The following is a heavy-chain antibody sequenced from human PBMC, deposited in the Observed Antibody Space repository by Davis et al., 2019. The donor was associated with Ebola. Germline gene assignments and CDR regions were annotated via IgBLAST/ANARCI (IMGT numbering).Heavy chain of an antibody. CDR2: ISGSGGST. V-gene: IGHV3-23*01. CDR1: GFTLSGSA. J-gene: IGHJ4*02. CDR3: AKPAGYCSGGSCYPYFDY. Sequence: GESLKISCAAPGFTLSGSAMHWVRQAPGKGLEWVSAISGSGGSTYYADSVKGRFTISRDNSKNTLYLQMNSLRAEDTAVYYCAKPAGYCSGGSCYPYFDYWGQGTLVTVSS. D-gene: IGHD2-15*01.